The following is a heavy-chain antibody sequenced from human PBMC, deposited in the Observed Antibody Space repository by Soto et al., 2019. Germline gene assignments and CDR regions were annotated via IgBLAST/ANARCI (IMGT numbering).Heavy chain of an antibody. CDR1: GFNFSDYY. D-gene: IGHD5-12*01. V-gene: IGHV3-11*05. CDR2: ISYDTVFR. J-gene: IGHJ4*02. CDR3: ARHRAYSYGDFDS. Sequence: QVQLVESGGGLVKPGGSLRLSCAVSGFNFSDYYMSWIRQAPGKGLEWLSYISYDTVFRKYADSVKGRFTISRDNAKNFLYLQMDSLRAEDTAVYYCARHRAYSYGDFDSWGQGALVTVFS.